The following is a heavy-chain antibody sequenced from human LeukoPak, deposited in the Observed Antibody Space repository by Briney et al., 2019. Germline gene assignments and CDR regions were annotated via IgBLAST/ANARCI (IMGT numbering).Heavy chain of an antibody. J-gene: IGHJ4*02. V-gene: IGHV1-2*02. D-gene: IGHD5-18*01. CDR3: ATLDTAMVTGYYFDY. CDR2: INPNSGGT. CDR1: GYTFTGYY. Sequence: ASVKVSCKASGYTFTGYYMHWVRQAPGQGLEWTGWINPNSGGTNYAQKFQGRVTMTRDTSISTAYMELSRLRSDDTAVYYCATLDTAMVTGYYFDYWGQGTLVTVSS.